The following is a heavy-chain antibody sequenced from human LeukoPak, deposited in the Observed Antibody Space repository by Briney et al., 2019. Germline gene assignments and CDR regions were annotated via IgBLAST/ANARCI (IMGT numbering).Heavy chain of an antibody. J-gene: IGHJ4*02. V-gene: IGHV3-23*01. D-gene: IGHD3-16*01. CDR2: ISGDGVHT. CDR3: AKSYASGNAFFDY. CDR1: GFTFIDYA. Sequence: GGSLRLSCAASGFTFIDYAMTWVRQAPGKGPEWVSAISGDGVHTFYTDSVKGRFTISRDNARSTLYLQMSSLRAEDTAMYYCAKSYASGNAFFDYWGQGALVTVSS.